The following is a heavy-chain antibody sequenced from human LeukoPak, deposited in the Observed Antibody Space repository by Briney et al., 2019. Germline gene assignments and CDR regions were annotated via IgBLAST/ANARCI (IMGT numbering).Heavy chain of an antibody. CDR1: GGSISSSY. Sequence: SETLSLTCTDSGGSISSSYWSWIREPPGEGLEWVWCIHYSVSTNYNPYLKSRVTISVDTSKNQFSLKLSSVTAADTAIYYCARVRDRSSYFYDLDYWGQGTLVTVSS. V-gene: IGHV4-59*01. J-gene: IGHJ4*02. CDR2: IHYSVST. CDR3: ARVRDRSSYFYDLDY. D-gene: IGHD3-22*01.